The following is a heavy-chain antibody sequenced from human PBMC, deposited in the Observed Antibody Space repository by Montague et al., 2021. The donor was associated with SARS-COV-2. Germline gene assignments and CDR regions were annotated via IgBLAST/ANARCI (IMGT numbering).Heavy chain of an antibody. Sequence: SETLSLTCTVSGGSISSSSYYWGWIRQPPGKGLEWVGEINHGGSTKYSPSLKSRLTISADTSKNQFSLKLTSVAAADTAVYYCARLRDGVVPSPILGVGPYYSYYYMDVWGGGTTVTVSS. CDR3: ARLRDGVVPSPILGVGPYYSYYYMDV. V-gene: IGHV4-39*07. CDR1: GGSISSSSYY. D-gene: IGHD3-10*01. J-gene: IGHJ6*03. CDR2: INHGGST.